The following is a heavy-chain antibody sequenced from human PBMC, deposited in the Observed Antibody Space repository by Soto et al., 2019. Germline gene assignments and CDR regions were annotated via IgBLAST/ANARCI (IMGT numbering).Heavy chain of an antibody. CDR2: IWNDGSNK. Sequence: PGGSLRLSCAASGFTFRDHAMHWVRQAPGKGREWLAIIWNDGSNKFYAGSVQGRFTISRDNSKNTVYLQTNTLSAEDTAVYYCARALFPDVDIYAMDVWGQGTTVTVSS. CDR3: ARALFPDVDIYAMDV. D-gene: IGHD5-12*01. CDR1: GFTFRDHA. V-gene: IGHV3-33*01. J-gene: IGHJ6*02.